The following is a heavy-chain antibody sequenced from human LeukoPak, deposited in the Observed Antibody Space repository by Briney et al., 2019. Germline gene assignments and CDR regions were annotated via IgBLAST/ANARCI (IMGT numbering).Heavy chain of an antibody. CDR1: GFTVSSNY. J-gene: IGHJ6*02. V-gene: IGHV3-66*02. Sequence: GGSLRLSCAASGFTVSSNYMSRVRQAPGKGLEWVSVIYSGGSTYYADSVKGRFTISRDNSKNTLYLQMNSLRAEDTAVYYCAKDGRITMIVGVSGMVVWGQGTTVTVSS. D-gene: IGHD3-22*01. CDR3: AKDGRITMIVGVSGMVV. CDR2: IYSGGST.